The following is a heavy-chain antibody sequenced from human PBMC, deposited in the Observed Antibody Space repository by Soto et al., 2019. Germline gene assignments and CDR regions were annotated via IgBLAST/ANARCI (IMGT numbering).Heavy chain of an antibody. Sequence: GSLRLSCAASVFTFNTYNMNWVRQAPGEGLEWFSSISSSSSYIYYADSMKGRITISRDNAKNSLILQMNSMRADDTAVYFCARGPYYDSSGYYDPRPFDSWGHGTLVTVSP. V-gene: IGHV3-21*01. CDR2: ISSSSSYI. CDR1: VFTFNTYN. D-gene: IGHD3-22*01. CDR3: ARGPYYDSSGYYDPRPFDS. J-gene: IGHJ4*01.